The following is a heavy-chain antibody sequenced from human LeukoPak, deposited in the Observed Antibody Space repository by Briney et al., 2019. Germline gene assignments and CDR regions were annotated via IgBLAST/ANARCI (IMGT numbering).Heavy chain of an antibody. CDR1: GGSISSYY. V-gene: IGHV4-59*01. CDR3: ARGQTHDFWSGYYQNWLDP. J-gene: IGHJ5*02. CDR2: IYYSGST. D-gene: IGHD3-3*01. Sequence: PSETLSLTCTVSGGSISSYYWSWIRQPPGKGLEWIGYIYYSGSTNYNPSLKSRVTISVDTSKNQFSLKLSSVTAADTAVYYCARGQTHDFWSGYYQNWLDPWGQGTLVTVSS.